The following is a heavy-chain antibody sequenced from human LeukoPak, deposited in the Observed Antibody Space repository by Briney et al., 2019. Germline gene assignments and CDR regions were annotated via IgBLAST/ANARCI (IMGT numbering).Heavy chain of an antibody. CDR3: ARAAGYGDYRCFDY. CDR1: GFTFSSDS. Sequence: GGSLRLSCAASGFTFSSDSMNWVRQAPGKGLEWVASISSSSDYIYYADSVKGRFTISRDNAKNSLLLQMNSLRAEDTAVYYCARAAGYGDYRCFDYWGQGTLVTVSS. D-gene: IGHD4-17*01. V-gene: IGHV3-21*01. J-gene: IGHJ4*02. CDR2: ISSSSDYI.